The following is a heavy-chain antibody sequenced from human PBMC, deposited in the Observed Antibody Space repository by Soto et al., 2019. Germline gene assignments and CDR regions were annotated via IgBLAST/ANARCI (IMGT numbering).Heavy chain of an antibody. CDR1: GFSFRDYA. V-gene: IGHV3-23*01. CDR2: ISGSLDSA. J-gene: IGHJ3*01. CDR3: ATDSGLPVFGGLIHALDF. D-gene: IGHD3-3*01. Sequence: EVRLLESGGGLGQPGGSLRLSCAASGFSFRDYAMSWVRQAPGKGLEWVSTISGSLDSAFYADSVKGRFTISRDTSNNSLYLQMNSLRAEDTAVYFCATDSGLPVFGGLIHALDFWGQGTLVTVSS.